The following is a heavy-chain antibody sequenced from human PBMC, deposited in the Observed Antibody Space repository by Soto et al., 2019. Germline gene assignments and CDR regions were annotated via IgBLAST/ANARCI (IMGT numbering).Heavy chain of an antibody. Sequence: EVQLVESGGGLVQPGGSLRLSCAASGFSFDTYSMSWVRQAPGKGLGWVSYISSSSSTIYYSDSVKGRFTISRDNAKNSLYLQMNSLRDEDTAVYFCARVGSGPPAYWGQGTLVTVSS. CDR2: ISSSSSTI. J-gene: IGHJ4*02. V-gene: IGHV3-48*02. D-gene: IGHD3-10*01. CDR3: ARVGSGPPAY. CDR1: GFSFDTYS.